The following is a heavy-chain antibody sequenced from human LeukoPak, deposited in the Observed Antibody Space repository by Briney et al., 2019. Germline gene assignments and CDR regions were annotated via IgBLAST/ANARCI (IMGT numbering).Heavy chain of an antibody. D-gene: IGHD3-3*01. Sequence: GGSLRLSCAASGFTFSSYGMHWVRQAPGKGLEWVAVIWYDGSNKYYADSVKGRFTISRDNSKNTLYLQMNSLRAEDTAVYYCAKEFAIFGVVIQNWFDPWGQGTLVTVSS. CDR1: GFTFSSYG. CDR3: AKEFAIFGVVIQNWFDP. J-gene: IGHJ5*02. CDR2: IWYDGSNK. V-gene: IGHV3-30*02.